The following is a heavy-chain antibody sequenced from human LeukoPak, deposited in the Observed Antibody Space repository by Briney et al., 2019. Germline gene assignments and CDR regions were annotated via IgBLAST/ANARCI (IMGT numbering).Heavy chain of an antibody. CDR1: GGSISNYY. J-gene: IGHJ5*02. D-gene: IGHD2-2*01. Sequence: SETLSLTCTVSGGSISNYYWSWIRQPPGKGLEWIGYIYYSGSTNYNPSLKSRVTISVDTSKNQFSLKLSSVTAADTAVYYCARGPYCSSTSCPGHWFDPWGQGTLVTVSS. V-gene: IGHV4-59*01. CDR2: IYYSGST. CDR3: ARGPYCSSTSCPGHWFDP.